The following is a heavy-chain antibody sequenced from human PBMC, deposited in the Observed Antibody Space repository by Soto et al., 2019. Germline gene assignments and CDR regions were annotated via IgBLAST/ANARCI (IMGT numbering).Heavy chain of an antibody. CDR3: ARASSDYYDSSGYNPDAFDI. Sequence: PGESLKISCKGSGYSFTSYWIGWVRQMPGKGLEWTGIIYPGDSDTRYSPSFQGQVTISADKSISTAYLQWSSLKASDTAMYYCARASSDYYDSSGYNPDAFDIWGQGTMVTVSS. D-gene: IGHD3-22*01. V-gene: IGHV5-51*01. CDR1: GYSFTSYW. CDR2: IYPGDSDT. J-gene: IGHJ3*02.